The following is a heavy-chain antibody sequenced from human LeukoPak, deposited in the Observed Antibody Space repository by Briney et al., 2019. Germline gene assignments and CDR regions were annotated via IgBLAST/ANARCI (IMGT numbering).Heavy chain of an antibody. CDR1: GGSISSYY. CDR3: ARAGNYDFWSGSTYYYYYYYMDV. CDR2: IYYSGST. V-gene: IGHV4-59*01. Sequence: PSETLSLTCTVSGGSISSYYWSWIRQPPGKGLEWIGYIYYSGSTNYNTSLKSRVTISVDTSKNQFSLKLSSVTAADTAVYYCARAGNYDFWSGSTYYYYYYYMDVWGKGTTVTVSS. D-gene: IGHD3-3*01. J-gene: IGHJ6*03.